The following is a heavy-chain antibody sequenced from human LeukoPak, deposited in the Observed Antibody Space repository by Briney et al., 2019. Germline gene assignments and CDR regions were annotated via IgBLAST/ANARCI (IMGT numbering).Heavy chain of an antibody. D-gene: IGHD3-16*01. CDR1: GFTFSSYS. CDR2: ISSSCSYI. Sequence: KSGGSLRLSCAASGFTFSSYSMNWVRQAPGKGLEWVSSISSSCSYIYYADSVKGRFTISRDNAKNSLYLQMNSLRAEDTAVYYCARVGMLLRYDYWGQGTLVTVSS. V-gene: IGHV3-21*01. J-gene: IGHJ4*02. CDR3: ARVGMLLRYDY.